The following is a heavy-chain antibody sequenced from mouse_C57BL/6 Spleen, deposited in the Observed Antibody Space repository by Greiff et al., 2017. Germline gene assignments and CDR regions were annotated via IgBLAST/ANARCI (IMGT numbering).Heavy chain of an antibody. D-gene: IGHD2-4*01. CDR1: GFTFSDYG. CDR3: ARPDYDYDDQRGYYYAMDY. CDR2: ISSGSSTI. Sequence: EVKLVESGGGLVKPGGSLKLSCAASGFTFSDYGMHWVRQAPEKGLEWVAYISSGSSTIYYADKGKGRFTIYRDNAKKTLFLQMTSLRSEDTAMYYCARPDYDYDDQRGYYYAMDYWGQGTSVTVSS. V-gene: IGHV5-17*01. J-gene: IGHJ4*01.